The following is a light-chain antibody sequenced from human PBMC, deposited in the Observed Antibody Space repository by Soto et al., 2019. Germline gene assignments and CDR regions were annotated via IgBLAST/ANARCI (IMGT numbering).Light chain of an antibody. CDR2: DAS. CDR3: QKRSNWPLT. CDR1: QSVDSY. J-gene: IGKJ4*01. V-gene: IGKV3-11*01. Sequence: IVMTQSPATLSLSPGERATLSCRASQSVDSYLAWYQQKPGQAPRLLIYDASNRATGIPARFSGSASGTDFSLTIISLGPEDFAVYYCQKRSNWPLTFGGGTKVDI.